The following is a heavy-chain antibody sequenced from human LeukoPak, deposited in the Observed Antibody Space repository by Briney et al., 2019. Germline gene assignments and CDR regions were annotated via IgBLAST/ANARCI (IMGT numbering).Heavy chain of an antibody. D-gene: IGHD3-10*01. Sequence: GASVKVSCKVSGDTLSELTMHWVRQAPGKGLEWMGGLDPGAGEILYAQQFQGRVTMTEDTSTDTAYMELTSLRSEDSGVYFCAAGGIYSLLDYWGQGTLVTVS. V-gene: IGHV1-24*01. CDR3: AAGGIYSLLDY. J-gene: IGHJ4*02. CDR1: GDTLSELT. CDR2: LDPGAGEI.